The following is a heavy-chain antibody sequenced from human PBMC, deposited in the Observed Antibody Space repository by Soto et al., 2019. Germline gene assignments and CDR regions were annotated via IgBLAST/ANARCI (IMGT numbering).Heavy chain of an antibody. D-gene: IGHD1-1*01. CDR2: INPSGGST. Sequence: ASVKVSCKASGYTFTSYYMHWVRQAPGQGLEWMGIINPSGGSTSYAQKFQGRVTMTRDKSTGTVCMELGSLRSEDTAVYYCATSRDTTGYFDHWGQGTLVTVSS. J-gene: IGHJ4*02. V-gene: IGHV1-46*01. CDR1: GYTFTSYY. CDR3: ATSRDTTGYFDH.